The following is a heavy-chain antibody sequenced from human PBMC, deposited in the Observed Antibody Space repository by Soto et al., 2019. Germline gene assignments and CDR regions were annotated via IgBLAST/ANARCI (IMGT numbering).Heavy chain of an antibody. CDR3: ARDGRARSAYSSDYYYFSGMDV. D-gene: IGHD3-3*01. CDR1: GFTFSSYG. Sequence: GGSLRLSCAASGFTFSSYGMHWVRQAPGKGLEWVAVISYDGSNKYYADSVKGRFTISRDNSKDTLYLQMNSLRAEDTAVYFCARDGRARSAYSSDYYYFSGMDVWGQGTTVTVSS. J-gene: IGHJ6*02. CDR2: ISYDGSNK. V-gene: IGHV3-30*03.